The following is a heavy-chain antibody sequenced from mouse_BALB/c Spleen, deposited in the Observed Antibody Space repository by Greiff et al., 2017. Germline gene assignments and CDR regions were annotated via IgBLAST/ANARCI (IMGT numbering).Heavy chain of an antibody. J-gene: IGHJ2*01. CDR3: TRDYYGSSSDY. D-gene: IGHD1-1*01. CDR2: ISSGGSYT. CDR1: GFTFSSYT. Sequence: EVHLVESGGGLVKPGGSLKLSCAASGFTFSSYTMSWVRQTPEKRLEWVATISSGGSYTYYPDSVKGRFTISRDNAKNTLYLQMSSLKSEDTAMYYCTRDYYGSSSDYWGQGTTLTVSS. V-gene: IGHV5-6-4*01.